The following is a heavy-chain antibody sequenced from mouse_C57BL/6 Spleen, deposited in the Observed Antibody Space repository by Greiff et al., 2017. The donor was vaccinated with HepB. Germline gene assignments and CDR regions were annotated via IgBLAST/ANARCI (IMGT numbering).Heavy chain of an antibody. CDR2: ISSGGSYT. CDR3: ARHESSGYTDY. J-gene: IGHJ2*01. D-gene: IGHD3-2*02. Sequence: DVKLVESGGDLVKPGGSLKLSCAASGFTFSSYGMSWVRQTPDKRLEWVATISSGGSYTYYPDSVKGRFTISRDNAKNTLYLQMSSLKSEDTAMYYCARHESSGYTDYWGQGTTLTVSS. CDR1: GFTFSSYG. V-gene: IGHV5-6*02.